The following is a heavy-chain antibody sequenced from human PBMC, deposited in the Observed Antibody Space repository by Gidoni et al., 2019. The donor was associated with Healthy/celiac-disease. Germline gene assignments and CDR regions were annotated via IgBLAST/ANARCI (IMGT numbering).Heavy chain of an antibody. V-gene: IGHV3-15*01. J-gene: IGHJ3*02. CDR1: GFTSSNAW. Sequence: EVQLVESGGGLVKPGGSLRISCAASGFTSSNAWMSWVRQAPGKGLEWVGRIKSKTDGVTTDYAAPVKGRFTISRDDSKNTLYLQMNSLKTEDTAVYYCTTDGVEEQWLNDAFDIWGQGTMVTVSS. CDR2: IKSKTDGVTT. CDR3: TTDGVEEQWLNDAFDI. D-gene: IGHD6-19*01.